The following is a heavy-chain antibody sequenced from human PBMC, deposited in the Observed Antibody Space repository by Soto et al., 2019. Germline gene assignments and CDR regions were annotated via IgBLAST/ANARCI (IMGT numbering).Heavy chain of an antibody. CDR2: ISYDGSNK. CDR1: GFTFSSYA. D-gene: IGHD7-27*01. Sequence: QVQLVESGGGVVQPGRSLRLSCAASGFTFSSYAMHWVRKAPGKGLERVAVISYDGSNKYYADSVKGRFTISRDNSKNPLYLQMNSLRAEDTAVYYCARDRGGRTGEDYYDYYGMDVWGQGTTVTVSS. V-gene: IGHV3-30-3*01. CDR3: ARDRGGRTGEDYYDYYGMDV. J-gene: IGHJ6*02.